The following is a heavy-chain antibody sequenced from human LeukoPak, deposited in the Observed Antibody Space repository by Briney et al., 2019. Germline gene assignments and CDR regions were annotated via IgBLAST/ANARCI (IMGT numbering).Heavy chain of an antibody. J-gene: IGHJ6*03. Sequence: GGSLRLFCAASGFTVSSNYMSWVRQAPGKGLEWVSVIYSGGSTYYSDSVKGRFTISRDNSKNTLYLQMNSLRAEDTAVYYCAREMVVPAAMGRTYYYYMDVWGKGTTVTVSS. V-gene: IGHV3-66*02. CDR2: IYSGGST. D-gene: IGHD2-2*01. CDR1: GFTVSSNY. CDR3: AREMVVPAAMGRTYYYYMDV.